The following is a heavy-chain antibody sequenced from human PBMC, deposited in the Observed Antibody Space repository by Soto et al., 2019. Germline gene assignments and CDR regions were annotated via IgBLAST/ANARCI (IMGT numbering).Heavy chain of an antibody. Sequence: SETLSLTCTVSGGSISSGGYYWSWIRQHPGKGLEWIGYIYYSGSTYYNPSLKSRVTISVDTSKNQFSLKLSSVTAADTAVYYCAREDRYNWNYYFDYWGQGTLVTVSS. D-gene: IGHD1-1*01. CDR2: IYYSGST. CDR3: AREDRYNWNYYFDY. J-gene: IGHJ4*02. CDR1: GGSISSGGYY. V-gene: IGHV4-31*03.